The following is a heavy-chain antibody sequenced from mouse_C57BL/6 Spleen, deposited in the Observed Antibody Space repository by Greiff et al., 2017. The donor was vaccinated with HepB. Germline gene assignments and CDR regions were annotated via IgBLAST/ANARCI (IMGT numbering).Heavy chain of an antibody. CDR2: ISDGGSYT. Sequence: EVQGVESGGGLVKPGGSLKLSCAASGFTFSSYAMSWVRQTPEKRLEWVATISDGGSYTYYPDNVKGRFTISRDNAKNNLYLQMSHLKSEDTAMYYWARWKCTTGVARAMDYWGQGTSVTVSS. J-gene: IGHJ4*01. CDR1: GFTFSSYA. V-gene: IGHV5-4*01. D-gene: IGHD1-1*01. CDR3: ARWKCTTGVARAMDY.